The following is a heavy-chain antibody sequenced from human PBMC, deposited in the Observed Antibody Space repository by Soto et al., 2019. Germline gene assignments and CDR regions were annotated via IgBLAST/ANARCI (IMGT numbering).Heavy chain of an antibody. D-gene: IGHD1-7*01. J-gene: IGHJ4*02. V-gene: IGHV3-23*01. CDR1: GFTFSIYA. Sequence: GGSLRLSCAASGFTFSIYAISWVRQAPGKGLEWVSAISGSGGSTYYADSVKGRFTISRANSKNTLYLQMNSLRAEDTAVYYCAKMPVYNWNYLFDYWGQGTLVTVSS. CDR2: ISGSGGST. CDR3: AKMPVYNWNYLFDY.